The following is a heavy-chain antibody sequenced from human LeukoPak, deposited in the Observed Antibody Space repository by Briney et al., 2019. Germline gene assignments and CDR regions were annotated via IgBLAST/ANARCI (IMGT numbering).Heavy chain of an antibody. CDR1: GGTFSSYA. CDR3: ARDGNSGYDFGGFAFRRIEYGMDV. J-gene: IGHJ6*02. Sequence: SVKVSCKASGGTFSSYAISWVRQAPGQGLEWMGRIIPILGIANYAQKFQGRVTITADKSTSTAYMELSSLRSEDTAVYYCARDGNSGYDFGGFAFRRIEYGMDVWGQGTTVTVSS. CDR2: IIPILGIA. V-gene: IGHV1-69*04. D-gene: IGHD5-12*01.